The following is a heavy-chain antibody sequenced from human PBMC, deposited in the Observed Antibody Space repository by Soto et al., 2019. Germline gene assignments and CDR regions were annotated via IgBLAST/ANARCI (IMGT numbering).Heavy chain of an antibody. Sequence: SETLSLTCTVSGGSISSYYWSWIRQPPGKGLEWIGYIYYSGSTNYNPSLKSRVTISVDTSKNQFSLKLSSVTAADTAVYYCARTPVWHRSGWSAPGGSVVLYFDYWGQGTLVTVSS. V-gene: IGHV4-59*01. CDR3: ARTPVWHRSGWSAPGGSVVLYFDY. CDR1: GGSISSYY. CDR2: IYYSGST. D-gene: IGHD6-19*01. J-gene: IGHJ4*02.